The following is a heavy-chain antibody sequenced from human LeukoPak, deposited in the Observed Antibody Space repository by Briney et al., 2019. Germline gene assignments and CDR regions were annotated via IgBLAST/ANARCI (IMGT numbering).Heavy chain of an antibody. CDR3: ARGWMYGLDY. D-gene: IGHD2-8*01. CDR2: ISSGTSTT. Sequence: GGSLRLSCAASGFTFSPLGMNWVRQAPGRGLEWVSYISSGTSTTYYADSVKGRFTISRDNAKNTLYLQMNSLRAEDTGVYYCARGWMYGLDYWGRGTLVTVSS. V-gene: IGHV3-48*04. J-gene: IGHJ4*02. CDR1: GFTFSPLG.